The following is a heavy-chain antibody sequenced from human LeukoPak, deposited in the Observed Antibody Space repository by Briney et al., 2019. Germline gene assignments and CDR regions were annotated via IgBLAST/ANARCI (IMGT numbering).Heavy chain of an antibody. J-gene: IGHJ4*02. CDR1: DGSISSSSYY. V-gene: IGHV4-39*07. CDR2: IYYSGST. CDR3: ARAPSSGWHSAFDY. Sequence: SETLSLTCTVSDGSISSSSYYWGRIRQPPGKGLEWIGSIYYSGSTYYNPSLKSRVTISVDTSKNQFSLKLSSVTAADTAVYYCARAPSSGWHSAFDYWGQGTLVTVSS. D-gene: IGHD6-19*01.